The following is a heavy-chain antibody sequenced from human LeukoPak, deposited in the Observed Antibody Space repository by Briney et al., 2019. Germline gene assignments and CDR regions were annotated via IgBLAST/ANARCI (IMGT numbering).Heavy chain of an antibody. D-gene: IGHD3-22*01. CDR3: ARAMVDYDSSGQYYFDY. CDR2: IYDSGSA. CDR1: GGSIGSGDYY. J-gene: IGHJ4*02. Sequence: SQTLSLTCTVSGGSIGSGDYYWSWIRQPPGKGLECIGYIYDSGSAYYNPSLKSRVTISVDTSKNQLSLKLSSVTAADTAVYYCARAMVDYDSSGQYYFDYWGQGTLVTVSS. V-gene: IGHV4-30-4*01.